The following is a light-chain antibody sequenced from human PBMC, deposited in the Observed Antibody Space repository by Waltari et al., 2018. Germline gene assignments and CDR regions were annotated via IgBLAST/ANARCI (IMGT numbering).Light chain of an antibody. Sequence: SVSESPGKTVTISCTRSSGSIASNYVQWYQQRPGSAPTTVIYEDNQRPSGVPDRFSGSIDSSSNSASLTISGLKTEDEADYYCQSYDSSNRDVVFGGGTKLTVL. CDR2: EDN. CDR1: SGSIASNY. J-gene: IGLJ2*01. V-gene: IGLV6-57*03. CDR3: QSYDSSNRDVV.